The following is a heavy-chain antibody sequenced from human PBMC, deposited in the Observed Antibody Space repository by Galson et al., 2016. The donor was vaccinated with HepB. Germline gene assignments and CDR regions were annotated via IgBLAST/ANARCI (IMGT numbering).Heavy chain of an antibody. Sequence: SLRLSCAASGFTFSSSTMNWVRQSPGKGLEWVSYISSSGDTIYYADSVQGRFTISRDNAKNSLFLQMNSLRDEDTAVYYCARALFGSGSYWCMDVWGQGTTVTVSS. J-gene: IGHJ6*02. D-gene: IGHD3-10*01. CDR3: ARALFGSGSYWCMDV. V-gene: IGHV3-48*02. CDR2: ISSSGDTI. CDR1: GFTFSSST.